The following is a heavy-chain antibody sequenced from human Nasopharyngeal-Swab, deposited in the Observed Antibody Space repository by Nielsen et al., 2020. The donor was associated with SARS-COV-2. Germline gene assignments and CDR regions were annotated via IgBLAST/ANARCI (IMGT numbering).Heavy chain of an antibody. D-gene: IGHD7-27*01. CDR1: GFTFSSYA. Sequence: GESLKISCAASGFTFSSYAMHWVRQAPGKGLEWVAVISYDGSNKYYADSVKGRFTISRDNSKNTLYLQMNSLRAEDTAVYYCAKDLGRFGYWGQGTLVTVSS. CDR3: AKDLGRFGY. J-gene: IGHJ4*02. CDR2: ISYDGSNK. V-gene: IGHV3-30-3*01.